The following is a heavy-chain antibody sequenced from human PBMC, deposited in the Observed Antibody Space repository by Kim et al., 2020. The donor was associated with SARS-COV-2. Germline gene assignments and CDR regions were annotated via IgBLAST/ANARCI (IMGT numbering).Heavy chain of an antibody. V-gene: IGHV5-51*01. CDR2: IYPGDSDT. Sequence: GESLKISCKASGYSFTKYWIGWVRQMPGRGLEWMGIIYPGDSDTRYSPSFQGQVTISADKSISTAYLQWSSLKASDTAMYYCARRTGAEVGSDAFDIWGQGTMVTVSS. J-gene: IGHJ3*02. CDR1: GYSFTKYW. D-gene: IGHD3-10*01. CDR3: ARRTGAEVGSDAFDI.